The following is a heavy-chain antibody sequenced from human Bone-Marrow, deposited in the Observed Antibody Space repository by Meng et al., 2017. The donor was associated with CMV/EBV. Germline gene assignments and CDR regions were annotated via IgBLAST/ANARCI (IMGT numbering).Heavy chain of an antibody. CDR3: ARIKYSSSLSVYYYYGMDV. J-gene: IGHJ6*02. CDR1: GGSISSSSYY. V-gene: IGHV4-61*01. Sequence: SETLSLTCTVSGGSISSSSYYWSWIRQPPGKGLEWIGYIYYSGSTNYNPSLKSRVTISVDTSKNQFSLKLSSVTAADTAVYYCARIKYSSSLSVYYYYGMDVWGQGTTVTVSS. CDR2: IYYSGST. D-gene: IGHD6-6*01.